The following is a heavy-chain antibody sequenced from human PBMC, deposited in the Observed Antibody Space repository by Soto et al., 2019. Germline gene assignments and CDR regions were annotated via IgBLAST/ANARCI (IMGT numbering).Heavy chain of an antibody. J-gene: IGHJ3*02. CDR1: GGSSSRGGYY. Sequence: PSETLSLTCTVSGGSSSRGGYYWNWIRQHPGKGLEWIGYIYYSGSTYYNPSLKSRVTISVDTSKNQFSLQLSSVTAADTAVYYCARYDNSGSHGFDIWGQGTMVTVS. D-gene: IGHD3-22*01. V-gene: IGHV4-31*03. CDR3: ARYDNSGSHGFDI. CDR2: IYYSGST.